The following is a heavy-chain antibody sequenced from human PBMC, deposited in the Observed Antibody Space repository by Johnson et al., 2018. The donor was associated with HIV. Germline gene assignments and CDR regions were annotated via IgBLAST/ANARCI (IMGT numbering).Heavy chain of an antibody. CDR3: ATRDPTYRPGVFDI. J-gene: IGHJ3*02. CDR2: ISSSGSTI. V-gene: IGHV3-11*04. D-gene: IGHD1-14*01. CDR1: GFTVSSNY. Sequence: QVQLVESGGGVVQPGGSLRLSCAASGFTVSSNYMSWVRQAPGKGLEWVSYISSSGSTIYYADSVKGRFTISRDNAKKLLYLQMNTLRAEDTAVYYCATRDPTYRPGVFDIWGLVTMVTVSS.